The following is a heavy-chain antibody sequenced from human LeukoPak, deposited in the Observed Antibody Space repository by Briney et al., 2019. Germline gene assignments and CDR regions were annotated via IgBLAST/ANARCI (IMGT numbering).Heavy chain of an antibody. CDR1: GFTFSSYA. J-gene: IGHJ6*03. CDR2: ISGSGGST. Sequence: GGSLRLSCAASGFTFSSYAMSWVRQAPGKGLEWVSVISGSGGSTYYADSVKGRFTISRDNSKNTLYLQMNSLRAEDTAVYYCAKAFKGSGRTYYYYYMDVWGKGTTVTISS. CDR3: AKAFKGSGRTYYYYYMDV. V-gene: IGHV3-23*01. D-gene: IGHD3-10*01.